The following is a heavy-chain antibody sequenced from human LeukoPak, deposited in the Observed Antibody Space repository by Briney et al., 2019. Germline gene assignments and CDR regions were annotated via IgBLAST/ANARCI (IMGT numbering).Heavy chain of an antibody. D-gene: IGHD4-17*01. Sequence: PSETLSLTCTVSGYSISSSYYWGWIRQPPGKGLEWIGSIYHSGNTYYNPSLKSRVTILLDTSKNQFSLKLSSVTAADTAMYYCARAGYGDSDFDYWGQGTLVTVSS. CDR2: IYHSGNT. J-gene: IGHJ4*02. CDR3: ARAGYGDSDFDY. CDR1: GYSISSSYY. V-gene: IGHV4-38-2*02.